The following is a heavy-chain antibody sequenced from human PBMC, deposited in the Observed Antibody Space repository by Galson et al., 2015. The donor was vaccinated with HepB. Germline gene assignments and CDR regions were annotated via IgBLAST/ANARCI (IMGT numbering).Heavy chain of an antibody. V-gene: IGHV3-48*02. D-gene: IGHD3-16*01. J-gene: IGHJ5*02. Sequence: LRLSCAVSGFTFSSYSMNWVRQAPGKGLEWISFINKNGATVYYADSVKGRFTISRDNDKNLLHLQMYSLTDADTAVYYCASLGAALTKFNPWGQGTLVTVSS. CDR2: INKNGATV. CDR1: GFTFSSYS. CDR3: ASLGAALTKFNP.